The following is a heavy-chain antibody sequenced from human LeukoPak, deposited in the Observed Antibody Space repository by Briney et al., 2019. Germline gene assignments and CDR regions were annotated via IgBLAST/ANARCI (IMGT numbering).Heavy chain of an antibody. D-gene: IGHD3-3*01. Sequence: GESLKISFKGSGYRFTSYWIGWVRQMPGKGLEWMGIIYPGDSDTRYSPSFQGQVTISADKSISTAYLQWSSLKASDTAMYYCARHVTIFGVVTYYMDVWGKGTTVTVSS. CDR2: IYPGDSDT. CDR1: GYRFTSYW. CDR3: ARHVTIFGVVTYYMDV. V-gene: IGHV5-51*01. J-gene: IGHJ6*03.